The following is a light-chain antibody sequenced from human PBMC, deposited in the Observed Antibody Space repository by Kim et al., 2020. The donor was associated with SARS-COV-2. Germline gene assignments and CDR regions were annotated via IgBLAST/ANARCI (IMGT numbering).Light chain of an antibody. V-gene: IGLV2-8*01. CDR2: DVS. J-gene: IGLJ2*01. Sequence: GQSVTISCTGTNSDIGRYNYVSWYQNHPGRAPKLMIYDVSRRPSGVPDRFSGSKSGNTASLTVSGLQAEDEADYYCSSYTGSNTFIFGGGTQLTVL. CDR1: NSDIGRYNY. CDR3: SSYTGSNTFI.